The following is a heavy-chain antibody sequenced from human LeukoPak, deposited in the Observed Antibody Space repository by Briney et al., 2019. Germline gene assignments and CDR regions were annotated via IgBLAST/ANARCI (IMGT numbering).Heavy chain of an antibody. CDR1: GGTFSSYA. D-gene: IGHD3-10*01. V-gene: IGHV1-69*04. CDR3: ARSKGERLVL. Sequence: SVKVSCKASGGTFSSYAISWVRQAPGQGLEWMGRIIPILGIANYAQKFQGRVTITADKSTGTAYMELSSLRSEDTAVYYCARSKGERLVLWGQGTLVTVSS. CDR2: IIPILGIA. J-gene: IGHJ4*02.